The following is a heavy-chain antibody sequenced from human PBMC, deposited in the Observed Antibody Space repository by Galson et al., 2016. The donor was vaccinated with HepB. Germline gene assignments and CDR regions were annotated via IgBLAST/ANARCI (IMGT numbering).Heavy chain of an antibody. V-gene: IGHV1-24*01. J-gene: IGHJ4*02. D-gene: IGHD3-3*01. CDR1: GYTLSELS. CDR3: AEKRDYDFWSGYEK. CDR2: FDPEDGET. Sequence: SVKVPCKVSGYTLSELSMHWVRQAPGKGLEWMGGFDPEDGETIYAQKFQGRVTMTEDTSTDTAYMELSSLRSEDTAVYYGAEKRDYDFWSGYEKWGQGALVSGSS.